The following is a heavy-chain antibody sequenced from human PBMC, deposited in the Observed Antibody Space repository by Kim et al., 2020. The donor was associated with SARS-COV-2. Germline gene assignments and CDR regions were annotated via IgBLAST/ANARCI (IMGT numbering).Heavy chain of an antibody. Sequence: VKGRFTISRDKSKNTLYLQMNSLRAEDTAVYYCAKDHWFRSSWYRCSVGYWGQGTLVTVSS. J-gene: IGHJ4*02. V-gene: IGHV3-30*02. CDR3: AKDHWFRSSWYRCSVGY. D-gene: IGHD6-13*01.